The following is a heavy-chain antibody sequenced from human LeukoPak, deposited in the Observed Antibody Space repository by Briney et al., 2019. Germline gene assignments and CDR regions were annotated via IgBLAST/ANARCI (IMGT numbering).Heavy chain of an antibody. D-gene: IGHD2-2*01. CDR2: INSDGSST. V-gene: IGHV3-74*01. CDR3: ASGSPEPPAAKAPHFYYYGMDV. CDR1: GFTFSSYW. J-gene: IGHJ6*02. Sequence: PGGSLRLSCAASGFTFSSYWMHWVRQAPGKGLVWVSRINSDGSSTSYADSVKGRFTIFRHNSKNTLYLQMNSLKTEDTAVYYCASGSPEPPAAKAPHFYYYGMDVWGQGTTVTVSS.